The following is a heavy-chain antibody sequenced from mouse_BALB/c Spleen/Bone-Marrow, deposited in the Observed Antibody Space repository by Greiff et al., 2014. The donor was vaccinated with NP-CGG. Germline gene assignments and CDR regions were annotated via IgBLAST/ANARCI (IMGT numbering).Heavy chain of an antibody. CDR3: ARRGYDNSYWYFGV. V-gene: IGHV5-6*01. CDR2: ISTGGSQT. D-gene: IGHD2-3*01. Sequence: EVQLVESGGDLVKPGGSLKLSCAASGFTFSSHGMSWVRQTPDKRLEWVATISTGGSQTYYTDSVKGRFTISRDNAKNTLYLQMSSLKSEDSAIYYCARRGYDNSYWYFGVWGAGTTVTVSS. CDR1: GFTFSSHG. J-gene: IGHJ1*01.